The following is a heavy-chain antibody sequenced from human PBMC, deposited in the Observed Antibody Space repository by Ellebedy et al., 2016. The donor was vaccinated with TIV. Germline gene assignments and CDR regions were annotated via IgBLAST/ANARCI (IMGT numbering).Heavy chain of an antibody. CDR1: GFTFSGSA. J-gene: IGHJ4*02. Sequence: GESLKISCAPSGFTFSGSAMHWVRQASGKGLEWVGRIRSQANNYATAYAASVKGRFTISRDDSKNTAYLQMNSLKTEDTAVYYCMHLVVVAATGYWGQGTLVTVSS. CDR2: IRSQANNYAT. CDR3: MHLVVVAATGY. V-gene: IGHV3-73*01. D-gene: IGHD2-21*02.